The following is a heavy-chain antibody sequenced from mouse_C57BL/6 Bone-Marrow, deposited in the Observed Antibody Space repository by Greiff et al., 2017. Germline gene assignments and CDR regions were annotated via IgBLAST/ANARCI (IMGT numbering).Heavy chain of an antibody. D-gene: IGHD1-1*01. J-gene: IGHJ1*03. CDR2: INYDGSST. CDR3: ARDRGIFFITTVVGHWYFDV. V-gene: IGHV5-16*01. Sequence: EVKLVESEGGLVQPGSSMKLSCTASGFTFSDYYMAWVRPVPEKGLEWVANINYDGSSTYYLDSLKSRFIISRDNAKNIIYLQMSSLKSEDTATYYCARDRGIFFITTVVGHWYFDVWGTGTTVTVSS. CDR1: GFTFSDYY.